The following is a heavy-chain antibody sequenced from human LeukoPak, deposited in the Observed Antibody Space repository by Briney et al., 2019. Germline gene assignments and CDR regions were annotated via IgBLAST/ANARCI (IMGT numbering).Heavy chain of an antibody. D-gene: IGHD3-3*01. V-gene: IGHV3-7*01. CDR2: IMQDGNEK. Sequence: GGSLRLSCAASGFTFSSYWMSWVRQAPGKGLEWVANIMQDGNEKYYVDSVKGRFTISRDNAKNSLYLQINSLRAEDTAVYYCARSNDFWSAYDYYFDYWGQGTLVTVSS. CDR1: GFTFSSYW. CDR3: ARSNDFWSAYDYYFDY. J-gene: IGHJ4*02.